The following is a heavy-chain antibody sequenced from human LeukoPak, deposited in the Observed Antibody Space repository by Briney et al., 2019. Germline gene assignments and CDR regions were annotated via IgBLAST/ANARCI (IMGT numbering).Heavy chain of an antibody. Sequence: SETLSLTCTVSGGSINSSSYYWGCIRQPPGKALEWIGSIYHSGYTYYNPSLKRRVTISVDTSKNQFSLKLSSVTAADTAVYYCARSSMFRGVTVDYWGQGTLVTVSS. CDR2: IYHSGYT. J-gene: IGHJ4*02. CDR3: ARSSMFRGVTVDY. CDR1: GGSINSSSYY. D-gene: IGHD3-10*01. V-gene: IGHV4-39*01.